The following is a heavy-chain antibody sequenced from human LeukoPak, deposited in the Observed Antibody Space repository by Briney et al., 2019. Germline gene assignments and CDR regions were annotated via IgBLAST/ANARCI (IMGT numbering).Heavy chain of an antibody. CDR1: GFTFSSYA. Sequence: GGSLRLSCAASGFTFSSYAMHWVRQAPGKGLEWVAVISYDGSNKYYEDSVKGRFTISRDNSKNTLYLQMNSLRAEDTAVYYCAREVGMTTGFDYWGQGTLVTVSS. CDR3: AREVGMTTGFDY. D-gene: IGHD4-11*01. J-gene: IGHJ4*02. V-gene: IGHV3-30*04. CDR2: ISYDGSNK.